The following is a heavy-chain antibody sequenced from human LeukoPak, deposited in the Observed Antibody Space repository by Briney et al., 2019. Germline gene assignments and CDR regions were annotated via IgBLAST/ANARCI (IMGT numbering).Heavy chain of an antibody. Sequence: ASVKVSCKVSGYTLTELSMHWVRQAPGKGLEWMGGFDPEDGETIYAQKFQGRVTMTTDTSTSTAYMELRSLRSDDTAVYYCARGSSSWFEYFQHWGQGTLVTVSS. CDR3: ARGSSSWFEYFQH. V-gene: IGHV1-24*01. CDR2: FDPEDGET. D-gene: IGHD6-13*01. J-gene: IGHJ1*01. CDR1: GYTLTELS.